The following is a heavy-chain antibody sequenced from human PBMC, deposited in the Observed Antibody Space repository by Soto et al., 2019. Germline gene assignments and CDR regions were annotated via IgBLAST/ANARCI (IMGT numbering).Heavy chain of an antibody. CDR3: ARWYIVGAIQWFDP. Sequence: VQLQESGPGLVKPSETLSLTCTVSGGSISSSYWSWIRQPAGKGLEWIGRIYTSGSTNYNPSLKSRVTMSVDTSKNQFSLKLSSVTAADTAVYYCARWYIVGAIQWFDPWGQGTLVTVSS. CDR2: IYTSGST. V-gene: IGHV4-4*07. CDR1: GGSISSSY. D-gene: IGHD1-26*01. J-gene: IGHJ5*02.